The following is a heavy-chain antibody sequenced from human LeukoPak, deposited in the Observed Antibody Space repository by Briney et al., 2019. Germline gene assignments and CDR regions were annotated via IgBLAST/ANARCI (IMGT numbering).Heavy chain of an antibody. D-gene: IGHD6-19*01. CDR1: GFTFSSYG. CDR2: ISYDGSNK. Sequence: PGGSLRLSCAASGFTFSSYGMHWVRQAPGKGLEWVAVISYDGSNKYYADSVKGRFTISRDNSKNTLYLQMNSLRAEDTAVYYCVKDYVAGLDYWGQGTLVTVSS. J-gene: IGHJ4*02. CDR3: VKDYVAGLDY. V-gene: IGHV3-30*18.